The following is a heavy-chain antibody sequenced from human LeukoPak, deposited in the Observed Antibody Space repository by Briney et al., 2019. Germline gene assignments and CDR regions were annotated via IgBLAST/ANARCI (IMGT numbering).Heavy chain of an antibody. Sequence: ASVKVSFKASRYTFTGYYMHWVRQAPWQGLEWMGWIIPNSGGANYAQKFQGRVNMTRDTSISTAYMELSSLRSGDTAVYYCARDKSTTRHFDYWGQGTLVTVSS. D-gene: IGHD5/OR15-5a*01. V-gene: IGHV1-2*02. J-gene: IGHJ4*02. CDR1: RYTFTGYY. CDR3: ARDKSTTRHFDY. CDR2: IIPNSGGA.